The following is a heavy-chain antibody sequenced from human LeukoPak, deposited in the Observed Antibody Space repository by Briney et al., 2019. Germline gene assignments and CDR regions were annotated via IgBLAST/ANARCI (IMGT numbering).Heavy chain of an antibody. Sequence: XETLSLTCTVSGGSTSSDYWSWVRQSPGKGLEWVGYVYNSGDTGKNPSLKSRVTILLDTSKNHCSLKLTSVSAADTAVYYCARLKLGAYFDLWGRGTLVTVSS. CDR2: VYNSGDT. CDR1: GGSTSSDY. D-gene: IGHD3-16*01. J-gene: IGHJ2*01. CDR3: ARLKLGAYFDL. V-gene: IGHV4-59*08.